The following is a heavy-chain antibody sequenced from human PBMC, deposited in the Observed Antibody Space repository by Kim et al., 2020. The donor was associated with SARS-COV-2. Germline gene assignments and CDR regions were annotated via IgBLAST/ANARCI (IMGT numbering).Heavy chain of an antibody. CDR3: GRNSGSSIYSGLGG. CDR1: GFSFSTYA. Sequence: GGSLRLSCAGSGFSFSTYAMSWVRQAPGKGLEWVSSLSTNGDNTYYADSVKGRFTISRDNSRKTLNLQMNSLRAEDTAVYYCGRNSGSSIYSGLGGWGQG. V-gene: IGHV3-23*01. CDR2: LSTNGDNT. J-gene: IGHJ6*01. D-gene: IGHD2-15*01.